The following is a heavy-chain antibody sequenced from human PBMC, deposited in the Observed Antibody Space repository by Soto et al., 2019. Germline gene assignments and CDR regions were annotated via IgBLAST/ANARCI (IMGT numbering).Heavy chain of an antibody. Sequence: SETLSLTCAVSGGFFTSDYWSWIRQPPGKGLEWVGYVYYSGSTNYNPSLKSRVTISVDTSKNQFFLKLSSVTDVDTAVYYCARRHEIAAGGLVWLDPWGQGTLVTVSS. D-gene: IGHD6-13*01. J-gene: IGHJ5*02. CDR2: VYYSGST. CDR1: GGFFTSDY. V-gene: IGHV4-59*08. CDR3: ARRHEIAAGGLVWLDP.